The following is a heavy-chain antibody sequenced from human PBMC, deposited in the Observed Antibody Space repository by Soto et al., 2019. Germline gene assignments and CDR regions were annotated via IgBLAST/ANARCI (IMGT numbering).Heavy chain of an antibody. Sequence: QVQLVESGGGVVQPGRSLRLSCAASGFTFSSYGMHWVRQAPGKGLEWVAVISYDGSNKNYADSVKGRFTISRDNSKNTQSLQMNSLRAEDTAVYYCAKEVWSGPMDVWVQGTTVTVSS. CDR1: GFTFSSYG. V-gene: IGHV3-30*18. CDR3: AKEVWSGPMDV. J-gene: IGHJ6*02. D-gene: IGHD3-3*01. CDR2: ISYDGSNK.